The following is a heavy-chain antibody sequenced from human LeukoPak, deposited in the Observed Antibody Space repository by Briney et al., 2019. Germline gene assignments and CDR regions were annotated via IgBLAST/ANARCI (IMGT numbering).Heavy chain of an antibody. Sequence: PSETLSLTCTVSSGSISGHYWSWVRQPPGKDLECIGHIHYTGAAYYIPSLQSRLTFSVDTSKNQFSLKLSSVTAADTAVYYCARIVAGRWFDPWGQGTLVTVSS. D-gene: IGHD2-15*01. CDR3: ARIVAGRWFDP. V-gene: IGHV4-59*11. CDR2: IHYTGAA. J-gene: IGHJ5*02. CDR1: SGSISGHY.